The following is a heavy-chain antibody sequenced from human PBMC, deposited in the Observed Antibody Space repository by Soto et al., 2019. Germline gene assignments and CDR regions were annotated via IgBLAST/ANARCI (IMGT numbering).Heavy chain of an antibody. J-gene: IGHJ6*02. D-gene: IGHD2-15*01. Sequence: QVQLVQSGAEVKKPGSSVKVSCKASGGTFSSYAISWVRQAPGQGLEWMGGIIPIFGTANYAQKFQGRVTITAENTTTIAYKVLRSMRSEDTAVYYCGRKSYCSGGSCYSGGPYYYYGMDVWGQGTTVTVSS. V-gene: IGHV1-69*06. CDR2: IIPIFGTA. CDR1: GGTFSSYA. CDR3: GRKSYCSGGSCYSGGPYYYYGMDV.